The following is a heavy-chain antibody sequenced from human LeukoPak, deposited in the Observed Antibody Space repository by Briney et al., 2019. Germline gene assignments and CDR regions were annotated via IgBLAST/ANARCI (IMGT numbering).Heavy chain of an antibody. CDR3: ARDPEGAITPEN. CDR2: IKQDGSDK. D-gene: IGHD1-26*01. J-gene: IGHJ4*02. V-gene: IGHV3-7*01. Sequence: PGGSLRFSCAASGFTFSSYWMSWARQAPGKGLEWVATIKQDGSDKYYVDSVKGRFTISRDNAKNSLYLQMNSLRAEDTAVYYCARDPEGAITPENWGQGTLVTVSS. CDR1: GFTFSSYW.